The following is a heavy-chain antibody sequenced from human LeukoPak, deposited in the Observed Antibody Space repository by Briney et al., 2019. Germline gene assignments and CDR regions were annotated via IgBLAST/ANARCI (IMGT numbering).Heavy chain of an antibody. CDR2: MNPNSGNT. CDR1: GYTFTSYD. J-gene: IGHJ4*02. Sequence: GASVKVSCKASGYTFTSYDINWVRQATGQGLEWMGWMNPNSGNTGYAQKFQGRVTVTRNTSISTAYMELSSLRSEDTAVYYCARGGRDTYYYDSSGYIRYWGQGTLVTVSS. V-gene: IGHV1-8*01. D-gene: IGHD3-22*01. CDR3: ARGGRDTYYYDSSGYIRY.